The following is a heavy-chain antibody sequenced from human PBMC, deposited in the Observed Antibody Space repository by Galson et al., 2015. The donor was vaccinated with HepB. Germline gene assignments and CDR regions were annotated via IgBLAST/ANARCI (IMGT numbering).Heavy chain of an antibody. CDR2: ISGSGGST. D-gene: IGHD5/OR15-5a*01. J-gene: IGHJ6*03. CDR3: AKGRVDKGYYYYYMDV. CDR1: GFTFSSYA. V-gene: IGHV3-23*01. Sequence: SLRLSCAASGFTFSSYAMSWVRQAPGKGLEWVSAISGSGGSTYYADSVKGRFTISRDNSKNTPYLQMNSLRAEDTAVYYCAKGRVDKGYYYYYMDVWGKGTTVTVSS.